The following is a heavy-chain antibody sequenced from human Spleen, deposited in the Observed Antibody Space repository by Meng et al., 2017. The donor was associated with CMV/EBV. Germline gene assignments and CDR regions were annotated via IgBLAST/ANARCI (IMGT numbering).Heavy chain of an antibody. CDR2: IYRGGST. J-gene: IGHJ6*02. V-gene: IGHV3-53*01. D-gene: IGHD3-10*01. Sequence: GESLKISCAASGFIVSSNYMKWVRQAPGKGLEWVSVIYRGGSTYYADSVKGRFTISRDNAKNSLYLQMNSLRAEDTAVYYCARVLWFGEGSGMDVWGQGTTVTVSS. CDR3: ARVLWFGEGSGMDV. CDR1: GFIVSSNY.